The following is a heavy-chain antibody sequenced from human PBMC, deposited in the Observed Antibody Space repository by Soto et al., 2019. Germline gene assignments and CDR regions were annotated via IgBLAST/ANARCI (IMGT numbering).Heavy chain of an antibody. D-gene: IGHD3-10*01. CDR3: AKDLLGFGYTYADV. CDR1: GGTFSSYA. V-gene: IGHV1-69*12. CDR2: IIHICVTR. J-gene: IGHJ6*02. Sequence: QVQLVQSGAEVKKPGSSVKVSCKASGGTFSSYAISWVRQAPGQGLEWMGGIIHICVTRSYAQKFQCRVTITADESTSTAYMELGSLRTEDKDDYYCAKDLLGFGYTYADVWGQGTTVTVSS.